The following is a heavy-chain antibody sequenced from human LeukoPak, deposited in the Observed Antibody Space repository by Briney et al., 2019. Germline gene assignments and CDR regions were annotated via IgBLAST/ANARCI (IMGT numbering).Heavy chain of an antibody. D-gene: IGHD3-3*01. Sequence: SETLSLTCTVSGGSISINNYCWGWIRQPPGKGLEWIGNIYYSGSTYYNPSLKSRVTISVDTSKNQFSLKLSSVTAADTAVYYCARLPRYDFWTWGQGTLVTVSS. V-gene: IGHV4-39*01. J-gene: IGHJ5*02. CDR2: IYYSGST. CDR3: ARLPRYDFWT. CDR1: GGSISINNYC.